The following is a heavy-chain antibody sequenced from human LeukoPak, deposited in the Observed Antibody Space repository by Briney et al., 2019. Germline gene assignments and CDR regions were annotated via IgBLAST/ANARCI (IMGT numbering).Heavy chain of an antibody. V-gene: IGHV2-5*01. Sequence: SGPTLVNPTQTLTLTCTFSGFSLSSSPVAVGWIRQPPGKALEWLAFIYWNDDKRYSPSLKSRLTITKDTSKNQVVLTTTNMDPVDTATYYCAGSHDCSGGSCYLDYWGQGTLVTVSS. CDR3: AGSHDCSGGSCYLDY. CDR1: GFSLSSSPVA. D-gene: IGHD2-15*01. CDR2: IYWNDDK. J-gene: IGHJ4*02.